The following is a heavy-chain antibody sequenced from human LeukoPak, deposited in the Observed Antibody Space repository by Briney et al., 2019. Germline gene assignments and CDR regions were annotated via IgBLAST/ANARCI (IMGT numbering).Heavy chain of an antibody. CDR3: AKHSGYSSSWSEYFQH. CDR2: ISGSGGST. Sequence: GGSLRLSCAASGFTFSSYAMSWVRQAPGKGLEWVSAISGSGGSTYYADSVKGRFTISRDNSKNTLYLQMNSLRAEDTAVYYCAKHSGYSSSWSEYFQHWGQGTLVTVSS. J-gene: IGHJ1*01. D-gene: IGHD6-13*01. CDR1: GFTFSSYA. V-gene: IGHV3-23*01.